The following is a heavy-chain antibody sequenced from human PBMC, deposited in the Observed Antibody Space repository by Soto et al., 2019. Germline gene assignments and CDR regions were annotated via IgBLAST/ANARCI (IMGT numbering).Heavy chain of an antibody. CDR2: IYYSGST. CDR3: ARERQYYDSSGYFNWFDP. Sequence: QVQLQESGPGLVKPSQTLSLTCTVSGGSISSGGYYWSWIRQHPGKGLEWIGYIYYSGSTYYNPSLKSRVTITVDTSKNQFSLKLSSVTAADTAVYYCARERQYYDSSGYFNWFDPWGQGTLVTVSS. CDR1: GGSISSGGYY. V-gene: IGHV4-31*03. J-gene: IGHJ5*02. D-gene: IGHD3-22*01.